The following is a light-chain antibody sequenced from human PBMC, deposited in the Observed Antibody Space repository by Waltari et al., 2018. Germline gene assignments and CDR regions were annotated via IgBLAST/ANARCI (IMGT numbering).Light chain of an antibody. Sequence: QPVLTQSSSASASLGSSVKLTCTLSIGHSSYIIAWHQQQPGKAPRYLMKLEGSGIYNKGRVVPVRFSGSSSGADRYLTITSLQSEDEADYYCETWDMNTRKWVFGGGTKLTLL. J-gene: IGLJ3*02. V-gene: IGLV4-60*03. CDR1: IGHSSYI. CDR2: LEGSGIY. CDR3: ETWDMNTRKWV.